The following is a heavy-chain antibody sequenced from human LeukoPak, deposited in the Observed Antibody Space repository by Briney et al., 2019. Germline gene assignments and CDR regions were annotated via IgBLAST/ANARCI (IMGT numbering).Heavy chain of an antibody. Sequence: PSETLSLACTVSGGSIISSSYYWGWIRQPPGKGLEWIGSIYYSGSTYYNPSLKSRVTISVDTSKNQFSLKLSSVTAADTAVYYCARLAHGDYVRLGYYYFDYWGQGTLVTVSS. CDR3: ARLAHGDYVRLGYYYFDY. CDR1: GGSIISSSYY. J-gene: IGHJ4*02. V-gene: IGHV4-39*01. D-gene: IGHD4-17*01. CDR2: IYYSGST.